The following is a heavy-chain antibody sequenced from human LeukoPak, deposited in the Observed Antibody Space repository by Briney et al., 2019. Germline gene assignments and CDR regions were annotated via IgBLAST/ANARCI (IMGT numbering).Heavy chain of an antibody. CDR2: IHYSGSS. CDR1: GASVRNEY. Sequence: SSETLSLTCTVSGASVRNEYWSWIRQPPGKGLEWIGYIHYSGSSNYHPSLGSRVTISLDTSKNQFSLKLKSVTAADTGMYHCARYDRGLFFFDDWGQGTLVTVSS. CDR3: ARYDRGLFFFDD. V-gene: IGHV4-59*08. J-gene: IGHJ4*02. D-gene: IGHD1-14*01.